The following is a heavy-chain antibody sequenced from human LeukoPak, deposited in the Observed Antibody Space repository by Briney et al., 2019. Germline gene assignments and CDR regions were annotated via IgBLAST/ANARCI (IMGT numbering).Heavy chain of an antibody. V-gene: IGHV3-7*04. D-gene: IGHD5-12*01. CDR1: GVSFSTYW. CDR2: IKEDGSVK. CDR3: AGGGDDYEY. Sequence: PGGALRLSCAASGVSFSTYWMSWVRQAPGKGLEWVANIKEDGSVKYYVDSLKGRFTISRDNAKNSLYLQMSSLSAEDTGVYYCAGGGDDYEYWGPGTLVTVSS. J-gene: IGHJ4*02.